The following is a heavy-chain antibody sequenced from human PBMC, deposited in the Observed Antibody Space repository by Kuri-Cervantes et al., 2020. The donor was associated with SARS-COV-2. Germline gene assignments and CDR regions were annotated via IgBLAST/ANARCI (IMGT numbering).Heavy chain of an antibody. CDR1: GFTVSSNY. V-gene: IGHV3-66*01. J-gene: IGHJ4*02. Sequence: GESLKTSFAASGFTVSSNYMSWVRQAPGKGLEWVSVIYSGGSTYYADSVKGRFTISRDNSKNTLYLQMNSLRAEDTAVYYCAKGPPAYFDYWGQGTLVTVSS. CDR2: IYSGGST. CDR3: AKGPPAYFDY.